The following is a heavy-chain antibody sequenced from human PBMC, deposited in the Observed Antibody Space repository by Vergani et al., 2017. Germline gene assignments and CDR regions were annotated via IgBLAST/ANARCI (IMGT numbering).Heavy chain of an antibody. Sequence: QVRLQESGPGLVKPSETLSLTCSVSGGSMSGYYWSWIRQPPGKELEWIGYMYHSGSTNYNPSLETRVTISGDTSKNQFSLQLNSVTPEDTAVYYCARDQGVVVAARLAFDIWGQGTMVTVSS. CDR2: MYHSGST. V-gene: IGHV4-59*12. D-gene: IGHD2-15*01. J-gene: IGHJ3*02. CDR1: GGSMSGYY. CDR3: ARDQGVVVAARLAFDI.